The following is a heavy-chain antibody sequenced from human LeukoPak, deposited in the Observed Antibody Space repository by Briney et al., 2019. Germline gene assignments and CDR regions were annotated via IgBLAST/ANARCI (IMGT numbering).Heavy chain of an antibody. CDR1: GASISSHY. D-gene: IGHD5-18*01. V-gene: IGHV4-59*11. CDR2: IYYSGST. Sequence: SETLSLTCTVSGASISSHYWSWIRQPPGKGLEWVGYIYYSGSTNYNPSLKSRVTISVDTSKNQFSLKLSSVTAADTAVYYCARDRVDTAMVGYYYYYYMDVWGKGTTVTVSS. J-gene: IGHJ6*03. CDR3: ARDRVDTAMVGYYYYYYMDV.